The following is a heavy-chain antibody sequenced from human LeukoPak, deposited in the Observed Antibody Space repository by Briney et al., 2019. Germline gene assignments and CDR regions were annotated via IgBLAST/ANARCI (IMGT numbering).Heavy chain of an antibody. CDR3: VRGYSYGYHVSKTYYFDY. CDR2: ISSSSSYI. V-gene: IGHV3-21*01. Sequence: GGSLRLSCAASGFTFSSYSMNWVRQAPGKGLEWVSSISSSSSYIYYADSVKGRFTISGDNAKNSLYLQMNSLRAEDTAVYYCVRGYSYGYHVSKTYYFDYWGQGTLVTVSS. D-gene: IGHD5-18*01. CDR1: GFTFSSYS. J-gene: IGHJ4*02.